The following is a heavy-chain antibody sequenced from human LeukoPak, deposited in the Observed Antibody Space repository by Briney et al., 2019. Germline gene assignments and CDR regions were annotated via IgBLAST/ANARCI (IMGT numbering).Heavy chain of an antibody. CDR2: INPDGSST. J-gene: IGHJ4*02. V-gene: IGHV3-74*01. CDR3: VRGNYFDY. Sequence: PGGSLRLSCAASRFTFSNYWMHWVRQAPGKGLVWVSRINPDGSSTTYADSVKGRFTISRDNVKNTVSLQMNSLRAEDTAVYYCVRGNYFDYWGQGTLVTVSS. CDR1: RFTFSNYW.